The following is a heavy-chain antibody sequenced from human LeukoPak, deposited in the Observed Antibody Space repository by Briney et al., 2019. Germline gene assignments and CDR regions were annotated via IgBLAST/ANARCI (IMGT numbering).Heavy chain of an antibody. D-gene: IGHD3-22*01. CDR1: GFTFSSYW. Sequence: PGGSLRLSCVASGFTFSSYWMHWVRQDPRKGLVWVSRINGDGRNINYADSVRGRFTISRDNAKNTLYLQMNTLRVEDTAVYYCAKQEGSSGITMTRGWFDPWGQGTLVTVSS. CDR2: INGDGRNI. CDR3: AKQEGSSGITMTRGWFDP. V-gene: IGHV3-74*01. J-gene: IGHJ5*02.